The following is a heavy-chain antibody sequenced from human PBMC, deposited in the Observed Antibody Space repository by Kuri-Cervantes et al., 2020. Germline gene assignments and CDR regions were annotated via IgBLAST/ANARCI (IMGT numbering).Heavy chain of an antibody. Sequence: ASVKVSCKASGYTFTSYAMHWVRQAPGQRLEWMGWINAGNGNTKYSQKFQGRVTITADESTSTAYMELSSLRSEDTAVYYCARVLWFRELPPYYYYVDVWGKGTTVTVSS. J-gene: IGHJ6*03. D-gene: IGHD3-10*01. CDR2: INAGNGNT. CDR1: GYTFTSYA. V-gene: IGHV1-3*01. CDR3: ARVLWFRELPPYYYYVDV.